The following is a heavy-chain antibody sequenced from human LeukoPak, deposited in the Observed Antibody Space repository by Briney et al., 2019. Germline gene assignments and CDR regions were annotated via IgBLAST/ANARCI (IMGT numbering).Heavy chain of an antibody. CDR2: IYAGDSST. CDR3: ARHSCYDS. Sequence: ESLKISCKGSGFTFSSYSFAWVRQMHGKALEWMGVIYAGDSSTRYSPSFQGQVTISVDKSISTAYLQWSSLKASDSAIYYCARHSCYDSWGQGTLVTVSS. V-gene: IGHV5-51*01. CDR1: GFTFSSYS. D-gene: IGHD3-16*01. J-gene: IGHJ4*02.